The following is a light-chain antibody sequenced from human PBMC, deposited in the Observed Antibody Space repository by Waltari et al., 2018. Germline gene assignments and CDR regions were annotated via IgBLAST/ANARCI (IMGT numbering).Light chain of an antibody. V-gene: IGKV3-11*01. J-gene: IGKJ4*01. CDR2: DAS. CDR3: QQRSYLVT. Sequence: EIVLTQSPATLSLSPGERATPSCRASQTVSNYLAWYQQKPGQAPRLLIYDASNRATGVPAMCSGSGSGTEFTLTISSLEREDFAVYYCQQRSYLVTFGGGTKVEIK. CDR1: QTVSNY.